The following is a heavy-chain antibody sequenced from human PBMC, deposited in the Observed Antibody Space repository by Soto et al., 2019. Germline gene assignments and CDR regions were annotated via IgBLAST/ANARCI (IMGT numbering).Heavy chain of an antibody. Sequence: EVQLVESGGGLVQPGGSLRLSCAASGFTFSSYWMSWVRQAPGKGLEWVANIKQDGSEKYYVDSVKGRFTISRDNAKNXLYLQMNRLRAEDTAVYYCAREGVRGVMSYYGMDVWGQGTTVTVSS. CDR2: IKQDGSEK. CDR1: GFTFSSYW. V-gene: IGHV3-7*04. CDR3: AREGVRGVMSYYGMDV. D-gene: IGHD3-10*01. J-gene: IGHJ6*02.